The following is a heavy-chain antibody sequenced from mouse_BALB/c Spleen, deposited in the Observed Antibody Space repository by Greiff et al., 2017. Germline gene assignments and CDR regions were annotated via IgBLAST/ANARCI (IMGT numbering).Heavy chain of an antibody. CDR3: ARGDYYYGFDY. V-gene: IGHV3-2*02. CDR2: ISYSGST. Sequence: EVQRVESGPGLVKPSQSLSLTCTVTGYSITSDYAWNWIRQFPGNKLEWMGYISYSGSTSYNPSLKSRISITRDTSKNQFFLQLNSVTTADTATYYCARGDYYYGFDYWGQGTTLTVSS. CDR1: GYSITSDYA. J-gene: IGHJ2*01. D-gene: IGHD1-1*01.